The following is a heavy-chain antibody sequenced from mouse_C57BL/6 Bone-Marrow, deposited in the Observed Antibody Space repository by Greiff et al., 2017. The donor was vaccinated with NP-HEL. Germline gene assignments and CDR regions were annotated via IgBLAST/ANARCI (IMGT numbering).Heavy chain of an antibody. V-gene: IGHV1-50*01. CDR2: IDPSDSYT. CDR3: ARRIYYGSSYDY. J-gene: IGHJ2*01. D-gene: IGHD1-1*01. Sequence: VQLQQPGAELVKPGASVKLSCKASGYTFTSYWMQWVNQRPGQGLEWIGEIDPSDSYTNYNQKFKGKATLTVDTSSSAAYMQLSSLTSEDSAVYYCARRIYYGSSYDYWGQGTTLTVSS. CDR1: GYTFTSYW.